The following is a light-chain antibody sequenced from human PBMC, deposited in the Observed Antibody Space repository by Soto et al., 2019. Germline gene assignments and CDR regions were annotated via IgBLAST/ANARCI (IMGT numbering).Light chain of an antibody. CDR2: DAS. J-gene: IGKJ1*01. CDR1: QSISSW. V-gene: IGKV1-5*01. CDR3: QQYSSYWT. Sequence: DIQVTQSPSHLSASVGDRVTITCRASQSISSWLAWYQQKPGKAPKVLIYDASNLESGVPSRFSGSGSGTEFTLTISRLQPDDFATYYCQQYSSYWTFGQGTKVDIK.